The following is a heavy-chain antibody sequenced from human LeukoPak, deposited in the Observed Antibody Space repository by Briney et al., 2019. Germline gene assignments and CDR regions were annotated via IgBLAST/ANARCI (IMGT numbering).Heavy chain of an antibody. CDR3: ARPDCGGDCRLIQY. V-gene: IGHV1-2*02. Sequence: ASVKVTCKASGYTFTGYYIHWVRQSPGQGLEWVGWINSNSGDTEFAQKFQGRVSMTRHTSISTAYIELSRLRSDDTAVYYCARPDCGGDCRLIQYWAQGTLVSVTS. CDR2: INSNSGDT. CDR1: GYTFTGYY. J-gene: IGHJ1*01. D-gene: IGHD2-21*01.